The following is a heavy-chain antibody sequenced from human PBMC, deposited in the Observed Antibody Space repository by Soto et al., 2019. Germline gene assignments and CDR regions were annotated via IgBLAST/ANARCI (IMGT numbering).Heavy chain of an antibody. D-gene: IGHD2-21*02. CDR2: IFYSGST. CDR1: GGSISSSIYY. V-gene: IGHV4-39*01. CDR3: ASTVVTAIDYFDY. Sequence: SETLSLTCTVSGGSISSSIYYGGWIRRPPGKGLEWIGSIFYSGSTYYNPSLKSRVTISVDTSKNQFSLKLSSVTAADTAVYYCASTVVTAIDYFDYWGQGTLVTVSS. J-gene: IGHJ4*02.